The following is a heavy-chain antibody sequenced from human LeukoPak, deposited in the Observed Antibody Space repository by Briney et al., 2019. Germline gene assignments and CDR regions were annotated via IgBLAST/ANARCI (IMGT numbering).Heavy chain of an antibody. CDR2: INWNGGST. V-gene: IGHV3-20*04. Sequence: PGGSLRLSCAASGFTFDDYAMNWVRQVPGKGLEWVSGINWNGGSTGYADSVKGRFTISRDNAKNTLYLQMNSLRAEDTAVYYCAKLDRWAGWESDYWGQGTLVTVSS. D-gene: IGHD3/OR15-3a*01. CDR3: AKLDRWAGWESDY. CDR1: GFTFDDYA. J-gene: IGHJ4*02.